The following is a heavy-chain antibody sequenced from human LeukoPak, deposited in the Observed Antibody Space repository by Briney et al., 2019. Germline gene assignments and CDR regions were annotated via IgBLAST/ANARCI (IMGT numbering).Heavy chain of an antibody. CDR3: ARAGQGYCTSTSCYLSLDY. J-gene: IGHJ4*02. CDR1: GGSISSSNW. CDR2: IYHSGST. Sequence: PSETLSLTCAVSGGSISSSNWWSWVRQPPGKGLEWIGQIYHSGSTNHNPSLKSRVAMSIDKSKNQFSLNVNSVTAADTAVYYCARAGQGYCTSTSCYLSLDYWGQGTLVTVSS. D-gene: IGHD2-2*01. V-gene: IGHV4-4*02.